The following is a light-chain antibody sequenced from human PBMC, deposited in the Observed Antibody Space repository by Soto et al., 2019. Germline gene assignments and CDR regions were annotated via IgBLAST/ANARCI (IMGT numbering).Light chain of an antibody. CDR3: SSYTSATTYA. J-gene: IGLJ1*01. CDR1: SSDVGAYNY. Sequence: QSVLTQPASVSGSPGQSITISCTGTSSDVGAYNYDSWYQQHPGKVPKLIIYDVNNRPSGVSNRFSGSKSGNTASLTISGLQTEDEADYYCSSYTSATTYAFGPGPKVPVL. CDR2: DVN. V-gene: IGLV2-14*01.